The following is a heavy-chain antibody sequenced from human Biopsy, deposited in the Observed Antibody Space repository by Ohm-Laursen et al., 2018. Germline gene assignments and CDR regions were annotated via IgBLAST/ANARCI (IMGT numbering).Heavy chain of an antibody. Sequence: SSVKVSCKAPGGTFSNYGVNWVRQAPGQGLEWLGGNIPILGTGNYAQKFQDRVTVAADTSTSTATMELRSLRSDDTVVYYCATKLTGYFHHWGQRTLVIVSS. CDR1: GGTFSNYG. CDR3: ATKLTGYFHH. CDR2: NIPILGTG. D-gene: IGHD3-9*01. J-gene: IGHJ1*01. V-gene: IGHV1-69*06.